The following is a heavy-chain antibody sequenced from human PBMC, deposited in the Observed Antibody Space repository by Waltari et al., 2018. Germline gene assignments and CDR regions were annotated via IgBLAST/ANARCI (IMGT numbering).Heavy chain of an antibody. CDR3: ARPSTEYYYYYYYMDV. J-gene: IGHJ6*03. Sequence: EVQVVESGGGLVQPGGSLRLSCVASGFTFSNYEMNWVRQAPGRGLEWVSYISNSGSTTYYADYVKGRFTISRDNAKNSMYLEMDSLRAEDTAVYYCARPSTEYYYYYYYMDVWGKGTTVTVS. CDR1: GFTFSNYE. CDR2: ISNSGSTT. V-gene: IGHV3-48*03.